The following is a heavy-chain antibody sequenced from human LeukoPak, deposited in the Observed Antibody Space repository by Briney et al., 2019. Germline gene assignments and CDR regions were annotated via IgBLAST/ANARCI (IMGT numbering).Heavy chain of an antibody. CDR1: GFTFSSYA. CDR2: ISGSGGST. V-gene: IGHV3-23*01. D-gene: IGHD3-10*01. CDR3: AKGDGSGTYYSPCGMDV. Sequence: GGSLRLSCAASGFTFSSYAMSWVRQAPGKGPEWVSVISGSGGSTYYADSVKGRFTISRDNSKNTLYLQMNSLRAEDTAVYYCAKGDGSGTYYSPCGMDVWGQGTTVTVSS. J-gene: IGHJ6*02.